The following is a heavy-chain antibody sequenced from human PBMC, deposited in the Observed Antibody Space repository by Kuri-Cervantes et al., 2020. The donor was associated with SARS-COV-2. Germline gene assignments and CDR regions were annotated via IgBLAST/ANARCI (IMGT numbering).Heavy chain of an antibody. D-gene: IGHD3-22*01. CDR3: ARDPYYYDSFWRPEPEGKGRGDGNAFDI. CDR1: GGSISSGSYY. Sequence: SETLSLTCTVSGGSISSGSYYWSWVRQPAGKGLEWIGYIYTSGSTNYNPSLKSRVTMSVDTSKNQFSLKLSSVTAADTAVYYCARDPYYYDSFWRPEPEGKGRGDGNAFDIWGQGTMVTVSS. J-gene: IGHJ3*02. CDR2: IYTSGST. V-gene: IGHV4-61*09.